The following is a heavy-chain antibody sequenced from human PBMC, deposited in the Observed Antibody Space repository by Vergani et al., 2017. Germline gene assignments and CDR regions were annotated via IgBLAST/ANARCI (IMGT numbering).Heavy chain of an antibody. Sequence: QVQLQESGPGLVKPSETLSLTCTVSGGSISSYYWSWIRQPPGKGLEWIGYIYYSGSTNYNPSLKSRVTISVDTSKNQFSLKLSSVTAADTAVYYCARFGKRYFDWXLDYWGQGTLVTVSS. CDR3: ARFGKRYFDWXLDY. J-gene: IGHJ4*02. D-gene: IGHD3-9*01. CDR1: GGSISSYY. CDR2: IYYSGST. V-gene: IGHV4-59*01.